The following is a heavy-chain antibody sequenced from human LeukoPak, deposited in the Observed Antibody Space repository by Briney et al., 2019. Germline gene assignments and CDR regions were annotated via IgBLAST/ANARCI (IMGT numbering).Heavy chain of an antibody. CDR2: IYYSGNS. Sequence: SETQSLTCTVSGGSISSSSYSWGWIRQPPGKGLEWIGSIYYSGNSYYNPSPKSRVTISVDTSKNEFSLKLSSVTAADTAVYYCARVRESTGITTFGVVIMKPVDAFDIWGQGTMVTVSS. CDR1: GGSISSSSYS. D-gene: IGHD3-3*01. J-gene: IGHJ3*02. CDR3: ARVRESTGITTFGVVIMKPVDAFDI. V-gene: IGHV4-39*07.